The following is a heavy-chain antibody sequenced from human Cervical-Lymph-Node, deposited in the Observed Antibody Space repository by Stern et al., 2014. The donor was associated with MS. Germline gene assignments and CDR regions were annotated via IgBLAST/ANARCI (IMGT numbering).Heavy chain of an antibody. CDR1: GFTFSDYA. V-gene: IGHV3-23*04. CDR3: AKGSRIVGSTEFDS. J-gene: IGHJ4*02. D-gene: IGHD1-26*01. CDR2: ISGSCGST. Sequence: EVQLVQSGGGLAQPGGSLRLSCAGSGFTFSDYAMSWVRQAPGKGLEWVSGISGSCGSTYYAASVQGRFNISRDKSMDTMYLQMSSLRVDDTAVYYCAKGSRIVGSTEFDSWGQGTLVTVSS.